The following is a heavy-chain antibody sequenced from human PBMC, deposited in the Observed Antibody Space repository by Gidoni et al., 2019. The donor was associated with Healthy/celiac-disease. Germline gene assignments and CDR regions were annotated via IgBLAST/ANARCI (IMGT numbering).Heavy chain of an antibody. J-gene: IGHJ3*02. D-gene: IGHD3-22*01. Sequence: EVQLLESGGGLVQPGGSLRLSCAASGFTFSSYAMSWVRQAPGKGLEWVSAISGSGVSKYYADSVKGRFTISRDNSKNTRYLQMNSLRAEDTAVYYCAKDHLSYYYDSSGSQGAFDIWGQGTMVTVSS. V-gene: IGHV3-23*01. CDR3: AKDHLSYYYDSSGSQGAFDI. CDR1: GFTFSSYA. CDR2: ISGSGVSK.